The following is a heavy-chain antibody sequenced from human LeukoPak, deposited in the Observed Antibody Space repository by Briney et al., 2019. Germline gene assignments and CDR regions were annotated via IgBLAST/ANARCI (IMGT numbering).Heavy chain of an antibody. CDR3: ARLRVKQAWFDP. CDR2: INPNSGGT. D-gene: IGHD1/OR15-1a*01. V-gene: IGHV1-2*02. J-gene: IGHJ5*02. Sequence: ASVKVSCKASGYTFTGYYMHWVRQAPGQGLEWMGWINPNSGGTNYAQKFQGRVTMTRDTSISTAYMELSRLRSDGTAVYYCARLRVKQAWFDPWGQGTLVTVSS. CDR1: GYTFTGYY.